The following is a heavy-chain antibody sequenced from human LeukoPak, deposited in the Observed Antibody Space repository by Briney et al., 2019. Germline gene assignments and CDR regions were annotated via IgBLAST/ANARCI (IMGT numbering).Heavy chain of an antibody. V-gene: IGHV4-4*07. CDR2: IYTSGNT. CDR1: GGSISSYY. Sequence: SETLSLTCSVSGGSISSYYWTWIRQPAGKGLEWIGRIYTSGNTKYNPSLKSRVTMSVDTSKNQFSLRLSSVTAADTAVYYCAREVVRGVRTSFDPWGQGTLVTVSS. J-gene: IGHJ5*02. CDR3: AREVVRGVRTSFDP. D-gene: IGHD3-10*01.